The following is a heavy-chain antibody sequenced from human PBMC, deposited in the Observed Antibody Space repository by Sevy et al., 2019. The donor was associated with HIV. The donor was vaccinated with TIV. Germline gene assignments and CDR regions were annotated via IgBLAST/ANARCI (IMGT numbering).Heavy chain of an antibody. J-gene: IGHJ6*02. D-gene: IGHD5-18*01. CDR1: GGSISSYY. V-gene: IGHV4-59*01. CDR3: ARDITVMAAPHPGAAYGMDV. CDR2: IYYSGST. Sequence: SETLSLTCTVSGGSISSYYWSWIRQPPGKGLEWIGYIYYSGSTNYNPSLKSRVTISVDTSKNQFSLKLSSVTAADTAVYYCARDITVMAAPHPGAAYGMDVWGQGTTVTVSS.